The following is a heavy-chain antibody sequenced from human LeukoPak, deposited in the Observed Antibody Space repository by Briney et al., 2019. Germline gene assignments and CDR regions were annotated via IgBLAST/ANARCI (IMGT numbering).Heavy chain of an antibody. V-gene: IGHV4-39*01. CDR3: ARGETSDTRHLDY. J-gene: IGHJ4*02. CDR1: GGSISSSSYY. CDR2: IYYSGST. Sequence: SETLSLTCTVSGGSISSSSYYWGWIRQPPGKGLEWIGSIYYSGSTYYNPSLKSRVTISVDTSKNQFSLKLSTVTAADTAVYYCARGETSDTRHLDYWGQGTLVTVSS. D-gene: IGHD1-1*01.